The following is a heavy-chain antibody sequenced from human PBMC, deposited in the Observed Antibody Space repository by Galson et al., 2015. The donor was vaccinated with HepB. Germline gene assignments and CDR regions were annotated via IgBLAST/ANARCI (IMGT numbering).Heavy chain of an antibody. J-gene: IGHJ2*01. Sequence: SLRLSCAASGFTFSSYAMHWVRQAPGKGLEWVAVISYDGSNKYYADSVKGRFTISRDNSKNTLYLQMNSLRAEDTAVYYCARDPVPAATRSYWYFDLWGRGTLVTVSS. CDR2: ISYDGSNK. CDR1: GFTFSSYA. CDR3: ARDPVPAATRSYWYFDL. D-gene: IGHD2-2*01. V-gene: IGHV3-30-3*01.